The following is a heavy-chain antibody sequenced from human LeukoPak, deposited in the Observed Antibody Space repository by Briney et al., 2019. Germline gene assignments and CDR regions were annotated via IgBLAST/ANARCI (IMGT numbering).Heavy chain of an antibody. V-gene: IGHV3-21*01. Sequence: GGSLRLSCAASGFTFSSYSMNWVRQAPGKGLEWVSSISSSSSYIYYADSVKGRFTSSRDNAKNSLYLQMNSLRAEDTAVYYCAREGLFGVVVVAATRGFDYWGQGTLVTVSS. CDR1: GFTFSSYS. CDR2: ISSSSSYI. J-gene: IGHJ4*02. CDR3: AREGLFGVVVVAATRGFDY. D-gene: IGHD2-15*01.